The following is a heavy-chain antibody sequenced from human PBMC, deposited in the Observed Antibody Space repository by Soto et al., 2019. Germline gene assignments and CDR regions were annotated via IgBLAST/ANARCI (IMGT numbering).Heavy chain of an antibody. CDR1: GFSFSRYG. D-gene: IGHD3-16*01. Sequence: QVQLVESGGGVVQPGRSLILSCAASGFSFSRYGIHWVRQAPGKGLEWVAVIWYDGSNKYYADSVKGRFTISRDNSENTLYLQMNSLRAEDTAVYYCARGTYDHACVTDVWGQGTTVTVSS. V-gene: IGHV3-33*01. CDR3: ARGTYDHACVTDV. J-gene: IGHJ6*02. CDR2: IWYDGSNK.